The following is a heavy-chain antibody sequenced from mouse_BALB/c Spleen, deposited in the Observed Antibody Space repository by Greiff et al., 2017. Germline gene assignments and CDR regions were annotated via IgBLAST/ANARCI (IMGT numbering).Heavy chain of an antibody. CDR3: ARENYYGSSYFAY. Sequence: EVKLVESGGGLVQPGGSLKLSCAASGFTFSSYTMSWVRQTPEKRLEWVAYISNGGGSTYYPDTVKGRFTISRDNAKNTLYLQMSSLKSEDTAMYYCARENYYGSSYFAYWGQGTLVTVSA. J-gene: IGHJ3*01. V-gene: IGHV5-12-2*01. CDR2: ISNGGGST. D-gene: IGHD1-1*01. CDR1: GFTFSSYT.